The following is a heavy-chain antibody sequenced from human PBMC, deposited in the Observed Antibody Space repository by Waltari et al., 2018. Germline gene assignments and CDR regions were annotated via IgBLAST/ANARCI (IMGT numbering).Heavy chain of an antibody. CDR3: ARTGYCSTTSCTFFDY. CDR2: IYYNGIT. V-gene: IGHV4-39*01. Sequence: QLQLQESGPGLVRPSETLSLTCTVSGGSISSSYYYWGWIRQPPGKGLEWIGSIYYNGITHYNPSLESRVTISADTSKNQFSLKLKSVTAADTAVYYCARTGYCSTTSCTFFDYWGQGTLVTVSS. D-gene: IGHD2-2*01. CDR1: GGSISSSYYY. J-gene: IGHJ4*02.